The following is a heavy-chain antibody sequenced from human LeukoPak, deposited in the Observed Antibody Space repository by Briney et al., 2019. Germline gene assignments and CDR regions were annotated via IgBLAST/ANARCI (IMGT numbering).Heavy chain of an antibody. Sequence: PGTSLRLSCAASGFTFISYAIHWVRQAPGKGLEWVAVISFHGTDSFYADSVKGRFTISRDNSKNSLYLQMNSLRAEDTALYYCARDLSPDYWGQGTLVTVSS. J-gene: IGHJ4*02. CDR3: ARDLSPDY. V-gene: IGHV3-30*04. CDR2: ISFHGTDS. CDR1: GFTFISYA.